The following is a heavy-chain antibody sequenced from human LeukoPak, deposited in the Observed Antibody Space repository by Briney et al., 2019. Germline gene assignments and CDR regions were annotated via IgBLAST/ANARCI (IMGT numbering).Heavy chain of an antibody. V-gene: IGHV1-18*01. D-gene: IGHD6-13*01. CDR3: ARDHGIVAAAGSFDY. Sequence: ASVKVSCKASGYTFTSYGISWVRQAPGQGLEWMGWISAYNGNTNYAQKLQGRVTMTTDTSTSTAYMELRSLRSDDTAVYYCARDHGIVAAAGSFDYWGQGTLVTVSS. CDR1: GYTFTSYG. CDR2: ISAYNGNT. J-gene: IGHJ4*02.